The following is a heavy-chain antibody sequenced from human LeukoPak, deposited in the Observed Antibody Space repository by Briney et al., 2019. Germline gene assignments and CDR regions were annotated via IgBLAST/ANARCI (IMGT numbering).Heavy chain of an antibody. CDR1: GGSISSSNW. V-gene: IGHV4-4*02. CDR2: IYYSGST. CDR3: ARENDYGDSYAFDI. J-gene: IGHJ3*02. Sequence: PSETLSLTCAVSGGSISSSNWWSWVRQPPRKGLEWIGSIYYSGSTYYNPSLKSRVTISVDTSKNQFSLKLSSVTAADTAVYYCARENDYGDSYAFDIWGQGTMVTVSS. D-gene: IGHD4-17*01.